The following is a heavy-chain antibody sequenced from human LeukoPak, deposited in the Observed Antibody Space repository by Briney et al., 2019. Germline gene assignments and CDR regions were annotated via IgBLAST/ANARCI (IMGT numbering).Heavy chain of an antibody. Sequence: GASVKVSCKASGYTFTSYAMNWVRQAPGQGLEWMGWINTNTGNPTYAQGFTGRFVFSLDTSVSTAYLQISSLKAEDTAVYYCARDLRSSGWYPHYYYGMDVWGQGTTVTVSS. D-gene: IGHD6-19*01. V-gene: IGHV7-4-1*02. J-gene: IGHJ6*02. CDR3: ARDLRSSGWYPHYYYGMDV. CDR2: INTNTGNP. CDR1: GYTFTSYA.